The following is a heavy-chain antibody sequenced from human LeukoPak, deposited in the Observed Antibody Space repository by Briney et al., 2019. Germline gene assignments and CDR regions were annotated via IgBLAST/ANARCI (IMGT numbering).Heavy chain of an antibody. CDR2: INTDGSST. CDR1: GFTFSSYW. Sequence: PGGSLRLSCAASGFTFSSYWMHWVRQAPGKGLVWVSRINTDGSSTSYADSVKGRFTISRDNAKNTLYLQMNSLRAEDTAVYYCARESVIAAALDLWGQGTLVTVSS. J-gene: IGHJ5*02. CDR3: ARESVIAAALDL. V-gene: IGHV3-74*01. D-gene: IGHD6-13*01.